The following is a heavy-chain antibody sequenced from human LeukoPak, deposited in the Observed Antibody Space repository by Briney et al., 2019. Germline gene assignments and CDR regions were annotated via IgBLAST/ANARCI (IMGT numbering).Heavy chain of an antibody. CDR3: ASVVVAAGWFDP. CDR1: GYTFTSYG. D-gene: IGHD2-15*01. CDR2: ISAYNGNT. V-gene: IGHV1-18*01. Sequence: ASVKVSCKASGYTFTSYGISWVRQAPGQGLEWMGWISAYNGNTNYAQKLQGRVTMTTDTSTSTAYMELRSLRSDDTAVYYCASVVVAAGWFDPWGQGTLVTVSP. J-gene: IGHJ5*02.